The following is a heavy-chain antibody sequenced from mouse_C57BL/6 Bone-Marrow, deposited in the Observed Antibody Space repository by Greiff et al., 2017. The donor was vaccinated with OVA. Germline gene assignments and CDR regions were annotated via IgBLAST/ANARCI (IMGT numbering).Heavy chain of an antibody. J-gene: IGHJ4*01. D-gene: IGHD2-1*01. CDR3: TSLLDDMDY. CDR1: GFTFSSYA. V-gene: IGHV5-9-1*02. Sequence: EVKLMESGEGLVKPGGSLKLSCAASGFTFSSYAMSWVRQTPEKRLAWVAYISSGGDYIYYADTGKGRFTISRDNARNTLYLQRSSLKSEETDMYYCTSLLDDMDYWGQGTSVTVSS. CDR2: ISSGGDYI.